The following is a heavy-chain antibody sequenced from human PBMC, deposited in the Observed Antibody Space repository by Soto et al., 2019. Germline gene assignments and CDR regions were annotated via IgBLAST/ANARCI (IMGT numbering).Heavy chain of an antibody. Sequence: GGSLRLSCAASGFSLSNNGMHWVRQAPGKGLEWVAVISYGGNNKYYADSVKGRFTISRDNSKNTVYLEMNNLRAEDTAMYYCAKGGSGNYLTDSYYDGTEVWGHGNTVTVSS. CDR2: ISYGGNNK. CDR1: GFSLSNNG. D-gene: IGHD3-22*01. V-gene: IGHV3-30*18. J-gene: IGHJ6*02. CDR3: AKGGSGNYLTDSYYDGTEV.